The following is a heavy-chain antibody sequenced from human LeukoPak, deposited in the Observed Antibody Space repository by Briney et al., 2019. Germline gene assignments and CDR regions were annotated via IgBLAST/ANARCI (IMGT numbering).Heavy chain of an antibody. CDR1: GFTFSSYS. D-gene: IGHD2-15*01. Sequence: GGSLRLSCAASGFTFSSYSMNWVRQAPGKGLEWVSYISSSSSTIYYADSVKGRFTISRDNAKNSLYQQMNSLRAEDTAVYYCARDGQVVAAPYYFDYWGQGTLVTVSS. CDR2: ISSSSSTI. V-gene: IGHV3-48*01. J-gene: IGHJ4*02. CDR3: ARDGQVVAAPYYFDY.